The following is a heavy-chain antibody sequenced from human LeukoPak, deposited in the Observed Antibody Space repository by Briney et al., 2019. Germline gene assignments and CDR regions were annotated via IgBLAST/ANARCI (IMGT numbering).Heavy chain of an antibody. J-gene: IGHJ4*02. V-gene: IGHV1-2*02. CDR3: ARWGRYSGHPIDY. CDR2: INPNSGGT. Sequence: ASVKVSCKASGYTFTGYYMHWVRQAPGQGLEWMGWINPNSGGTNYAQKFQGRVTMTRDTSISTACMELSRLRSDDTAVYYCARWGRYSGHPIDYWGQGTLVTVSS. D-gene: IGHD5-12*01. CDR1: GYTFTGYY.